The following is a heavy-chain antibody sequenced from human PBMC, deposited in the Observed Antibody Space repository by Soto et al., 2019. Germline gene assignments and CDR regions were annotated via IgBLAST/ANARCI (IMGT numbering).Heavy chain of an antibody. D-gene: IGHD2-15*01. V-gene: IGHV1-69*13. CDR1: GCTFSSYA. J-gene: IGHJ4*02. CDR3: ARVTASNSEFDS. CDR2: IIPIFGTA. Sequence: SVKVSCKASGCTFSSYAISWVRQAPGQGLEWMGGIIPIFGTANYAQKFQGRVTITADESTSTAYMELSSLRSEDTAVYYCARVTASNSEFDSWGQGIRVTVS.